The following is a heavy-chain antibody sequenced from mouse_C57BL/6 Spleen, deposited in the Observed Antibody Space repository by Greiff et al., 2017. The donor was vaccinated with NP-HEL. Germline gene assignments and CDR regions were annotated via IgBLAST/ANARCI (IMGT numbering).Heavy chain of an antibody. CDR1: GYTFTDYN. V-gene: IGHV1-22*01. CDR3: ARSGYSGYFDY. Sequence: DVQLQESGPELVKPGASVKMSCKASGYTFTDYNMHWVKQSHGKSLEWIGYINPNNGGTSYNQKFKGKATLTVNKSSSTAYMELRSLTSEDSAVYYCARSGYSGYFDYWGQGTTLTVSS. D-gene: IGHD2-12*01. CDR2: INPNNGGT. J-gene: IGHJ2*01.